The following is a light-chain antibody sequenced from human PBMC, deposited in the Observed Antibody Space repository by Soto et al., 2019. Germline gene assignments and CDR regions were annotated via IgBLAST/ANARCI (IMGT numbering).Light chain of an antibody. Sequence: AIRMTQSPSSLSASTGDRVTITCRASQGISSYLAWYQQKPGKAPKLLTYAASILQSGVPSRFSGSGSGTDFTLTISCLQSEDFATYYCQQYYSYPRTFGPGTKVDIK. V-gene: IGKV1-8*01. J-gene: IGKJ3*01. CDR1: QGISSY. CDR3: QQYYSYPRT. CDR2: AAS.